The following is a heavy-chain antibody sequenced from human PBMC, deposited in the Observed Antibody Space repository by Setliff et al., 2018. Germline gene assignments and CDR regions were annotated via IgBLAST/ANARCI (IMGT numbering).Heavy chain of an antibody. J-gene: IGHJ6*03. CDR3: ARLAVRNTVYYYFTDV. CDR2: IYPGDSDT. Sequence: PGESLKISCQGLGYDFFGYRIAWVRQAPGKGPEWVGLIYPGDSDTRYSPSFQGQVTISVDRSRVTAYLQWDSLKASDAATYYCARLAVRNTVYYYFTDVWGKGTSVTVSS. CDR1: GYDFFGYR. D-gene: IGHD2-2*02. V-gene: IGHV5-51*01.